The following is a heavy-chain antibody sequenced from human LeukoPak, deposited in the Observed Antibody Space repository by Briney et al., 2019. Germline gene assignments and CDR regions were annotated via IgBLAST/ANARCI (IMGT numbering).Heavy chain of an antibody. CDR2: ISSSRSTM. V-gene: IGHV3-48*01. CDR3: VREGSGYDYNNYNNYGAPY. J-gene: IGHJ4*02. D-gene: IGHD4-11*01. Sequence: PGGSLRLSCAASGFTFSSYNMNWVRQAPGKGLEWVSYISSSRSTMYYADSVKGRFTISRDNAKNSLYLQMNSLRAEDTAVYYCVREGSGYDYNNYNNYGAPYWGQGTLVTVSS. CDR1: GFTFSSYN.